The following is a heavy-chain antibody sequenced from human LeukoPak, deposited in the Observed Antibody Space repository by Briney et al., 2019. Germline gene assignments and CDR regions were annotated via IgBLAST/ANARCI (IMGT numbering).Heavy chain of an antibody. CDR1: GFTFSSYS. J-gene: IGHJ3*02. V-gene: IGHV3-21*01. CDR2: ISTSSTYI. Sequence: GGSLRLSCAASGFTFSSYSMNWVRQAPGKGLEWVSSISTSSTYIYYADSVKGRFTISRDNAKNSLYLQMNSLRAEDTAVYYCARDRIAAASEWAFDIWGQGTMVTVSS. CDR3: ARDRIAAASEWAFDI. D-gene: IGHD6-13*01.